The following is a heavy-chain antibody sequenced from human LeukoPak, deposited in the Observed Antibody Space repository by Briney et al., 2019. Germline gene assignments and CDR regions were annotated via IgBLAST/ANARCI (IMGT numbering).Heavy chain of an antibody. CDR1: GFTFSSYS. Sequence: GGSLRLSCAASGFTFSSYSMNWVRPAPGKGLEWVSSISSSSSYIYYADSVKGRFTISRDNAKNSLYLQMNSLRAEDTAVYYCARAGTMGGSGSYFAYYYYYMDVWGKGTTVTVSS. CDR3: ARAGTMGGSGSYFAYYYYYMDV. V-gene: IGHV3-21*01. D-gene: IGHD3-10*01. J-gene: IGHJ6*03. CDR2: ISSSSSYI.